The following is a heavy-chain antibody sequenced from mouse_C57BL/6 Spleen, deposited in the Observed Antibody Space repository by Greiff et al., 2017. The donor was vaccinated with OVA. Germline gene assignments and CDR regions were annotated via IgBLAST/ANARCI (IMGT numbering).Heavy chain of an antibody. J-gene: IGHJ3*01. CDR2: IDPSDSYT. CDR1: GYTFTSYW. V-gene: IGHV1-69*01. Sequence: QVQLQQSGAELVMPGASVKLSCKASGYTFTSYWMHWVKQRPGQGLEWIGEIDPSDSYTNYNQKFKGKSTLTVDKSSSTAYMQLSSLTSEDSAVYYCARGDVGFAYWGQGTLVTVSS. CDR3: ARGDVGFAY.